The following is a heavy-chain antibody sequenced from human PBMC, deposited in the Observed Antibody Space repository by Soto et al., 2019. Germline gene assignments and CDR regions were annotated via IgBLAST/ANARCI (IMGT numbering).Heavy chain of an antibody. Sequence: GGSLRLSCAASGFTFSSYGMHWVRQAPGKGLEWVAVISYDGSNKYYADSVKGRFTISRDNSKNTLYLQMNSLRAEDTAVYYCAKDGGYGYLDVWGKGTTVTVSS. D-gene: IGHD5-18*01. CDR2: ISYDGSNK. CDR1: GFTFSSYG. V-gene: IGHV3-30*18. CDR3: AKDGGYGYLDV. J-gene: IGHJ6*03.